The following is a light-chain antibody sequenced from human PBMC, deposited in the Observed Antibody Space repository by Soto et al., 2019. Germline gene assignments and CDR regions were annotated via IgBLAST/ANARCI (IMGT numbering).Light chain of an antibody. CDR3: QQYSNWPPIT. CDR1: QSVSIH. CDR2: YTA. Sequence: ETLMAQSPGTLPVSLWQRATLACRPRQSVSIHLAWYQQKLGHAPRLLIYYTASRGTGVPARLSGGGSGREFTLTISSLQSEDFAVYYCQQYSNWPPITFGQGTRLEIK. J-gene: IGKJ5*01. V-gene: IGKV3-15*01.